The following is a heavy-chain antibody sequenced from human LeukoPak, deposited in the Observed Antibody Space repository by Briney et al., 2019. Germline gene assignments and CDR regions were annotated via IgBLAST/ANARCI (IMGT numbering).Heavy chain of an antibody. J-gene: IGHJ4*02. CDR3: ARGSLGWGSEPEYFDY. Sequence: GASVKVSCKASGYTFTSHGFSWVRQAPGQGLEWMGRISPFNGNTNYAEKFRARVTMTTDASTSTVAMELRSLRSDDTAIYCARGSLGWGSEPEYFDYWGQGTLVTVSS. CDR1: GYTFTSHG. CDR2: ISPFNGNT. V-gene: IGHV1-18*01. D-gene: IGHD1-14*01.